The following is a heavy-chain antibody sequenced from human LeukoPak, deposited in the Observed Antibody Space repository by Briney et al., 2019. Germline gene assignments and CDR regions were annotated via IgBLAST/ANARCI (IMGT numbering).Heavy chain of an antibody. CDR3: ARGPIVAYYFDY. J-gene: IGHJ4*02. CDR2: IYYSGGT. D-gene: IGHD5-12*01. Sequence: PSETLSLTCTVSGGSISSYYWSWIRQPPGKGLEWIGYIYYSGGTNYNPSLKSRVTISVDTSKNQFSLKLSSVTAADTAVYYCARGPIVAYYFDYWGQGTLVTVSS. CDR1: GGSISSYY. V-gene: IGHV4-59*01.